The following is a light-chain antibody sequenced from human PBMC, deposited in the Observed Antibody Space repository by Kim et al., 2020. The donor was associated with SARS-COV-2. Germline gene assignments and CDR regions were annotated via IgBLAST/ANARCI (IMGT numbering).Light chain of an antibody. J-gene: IGLJ3*02. CDR1: ALRKLY. CDR3: QSAGSSGTYAV. Sequence: SPGQTAEITCSGDALRKLYAYWYKQRTGQAPVLGIYKERERPSGIPERYSGARSGTTETLTIRGVHAEDETVYFSQSAGSSGTYAVSGGGTQLTVL. V-gene: IGLV3-25*03. CDR2: KER.